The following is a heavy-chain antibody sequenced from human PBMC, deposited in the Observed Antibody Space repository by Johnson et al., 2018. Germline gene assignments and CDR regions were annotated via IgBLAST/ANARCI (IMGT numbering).Heavy chain of an antibody. Sequence: QVQLVQSGGVVVQPGRSLRLSCAASGFTFSSYGMHWVRQAPGKGLEWVAVIWYDGSNKYYADSVKGRFTISRDNSKNTLFLQMNSLRAEETAIYYCAKDRKDCSGGSCYLTAFQNWGQGTLVTVSS. CDR2: IWYDGSNK. CDR3: AKDRKDCSGGSCYLTAFQN. D-gene: IGHD2-15*01. CDR1: GFTFSSYG. V-gene: IGHV3-33*06. J-gene: IGHJ1*01.